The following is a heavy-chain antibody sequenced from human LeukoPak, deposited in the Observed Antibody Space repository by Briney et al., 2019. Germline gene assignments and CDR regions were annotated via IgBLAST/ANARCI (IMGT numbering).Heavy chain of an antibody. Sequence: SETLSLTCAVYVGSFSGYYWSWIRQPPGKGLEWIGYNYYSGSTNYNPSLESRVIISVDTSKNQFSLRLSSVTAADTAMYYCARHVKGGSSFDYWGQGTLVTVSS. CDR1: VGSFSGYY. CDR2: NYYSGST. D-gene: IGHD1-26*01. J-gene: IGHJ4*02. CDR3: ARHVKGGSSFDY. V-gene: IGHV4-59*01.